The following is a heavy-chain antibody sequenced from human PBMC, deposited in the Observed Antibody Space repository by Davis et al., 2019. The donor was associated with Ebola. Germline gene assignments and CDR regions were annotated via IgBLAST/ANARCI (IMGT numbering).Heavy chain of an antibody. V-gene: IGHV1-46*01. D-gene: IGHD5-18*01. Sequence: ASVKVSCKASGYTFTSYYMHWVRQAPGQGLEWMGIINPSGGSTSYAQKFQGRVTMTRDTSTSTVYMELNSLRAEDTAVYYCAIVTVDTAMGKKVWRDYWGQGTLVTVSS. J-gene: IGHJ4*02. CDR2: INPSGGST. CDR1: GYTFTSYY. CDR3: AIVTVDTAMGKKVWRDY.